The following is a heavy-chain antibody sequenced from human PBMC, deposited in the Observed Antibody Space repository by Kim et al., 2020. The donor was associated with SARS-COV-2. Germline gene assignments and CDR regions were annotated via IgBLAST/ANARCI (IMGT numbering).Heavy chain of an antibody. D-gene: IGHD2-2*01. J-gene: IGHJ5*01. Sequence: GGSLRLSCAASGFTFSSYGMHWVRQAPGKGLEWVAVISYDGSNKYYADSVKGRFTISRDNSKNTLYLQMNSLRAEDTAVYYCAKAGGYCSSTSCYEGWF. CDR1: GFTFSSYG. V-gene: IGHV3-30*18. CDR3: AKAGGYCSSTSCYEGWF. CDR2: ISYDGSNK.